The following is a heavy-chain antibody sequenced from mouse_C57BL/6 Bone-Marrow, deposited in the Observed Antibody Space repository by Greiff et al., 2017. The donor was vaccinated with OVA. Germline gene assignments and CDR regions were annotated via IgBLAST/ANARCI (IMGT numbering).Heavy chain of an antibody. CDR3: ARCLITTGGLSWFAY. CDR2: INPNNGGT. J-gene: IGHJ3*01. D-gene: IGHD1-1*01. CDR1: GYTFTDYN. Sequence: EVQLQQSGPELVKPGASVKIPCKASGYTFTDYNMDWVKQSHGKSLEWIGDINPNNGGTIYNQKFKGKATLTVDKSSSTAYMELRSLTSEDTAVYYCARCLITTGGLSWFAYWGQGTLVTVSA. V-gene: IGHV1-18*01.